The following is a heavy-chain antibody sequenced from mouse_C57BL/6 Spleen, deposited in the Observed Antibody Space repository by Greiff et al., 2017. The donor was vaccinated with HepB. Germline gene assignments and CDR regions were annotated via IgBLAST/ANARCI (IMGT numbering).Heavy chain of an antibody. J-gene: IGHJ1*03. CDR3: ARGEDYYGSYWYFDV. Sequence: VQLKESGPGLVKPSQSLSLTCSVTGYSITSGYYWNWIRQFPGNKLEWMGYISYDGSNNYNPSLKNRISITRDTSKNQFFLKLNSVTTEDTATYYCARGEDYYGSYWYFDVWGTGTTVTVSS. V-gene: IGHV3-6*01. CDR2: ISYDGSN. D-gene: IGHD1-1*01. CDR1: GYSITSGYY.